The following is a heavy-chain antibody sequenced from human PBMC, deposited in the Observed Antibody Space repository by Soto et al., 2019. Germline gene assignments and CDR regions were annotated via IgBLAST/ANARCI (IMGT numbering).Heavy chain of an antibody. J-gene: IGHJ1*01. CDR1: GGTFSNSA. D-gene: IGHD3-3*01. CDR2: IIPIFTTT. V-gene: IGHV1-69*13. CDR3: ARPSGLFGQHSALVDN. Sequence: GASVKVSCKASGGTFSNSAIAWVRQAPGQGLEWLGMIIPIFTTTNYAQKFKDRLTISADGSTSTAYMELSGLKSEDTAVYFCARPSGLFGQHSALVDNWGQGTLVTVSS.